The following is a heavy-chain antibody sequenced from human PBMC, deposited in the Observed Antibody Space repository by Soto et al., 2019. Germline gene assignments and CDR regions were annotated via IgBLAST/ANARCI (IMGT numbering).Heavy chain of an antibody. J-gene: IGHJ4*02. D-gene: IGHD6-6*01. CDR1: GFSLSTSGVG. CDR3: AHRRGSSSSSSARSTFDY. CDR2: IYWNDDK. Sequence: QITLKESGPTLVQPTQTLTLTCTFSGFSLSTSGVGVGWIRQPPGKALEWLALIYWNDDKRYSPSLKSRLTITKDTSKNQVVLTMTNMDPVDTATYYCAHRRGSSSSSSARSTFDYWGQGTLVTVSS. V-gene: IGHV2-5*01.